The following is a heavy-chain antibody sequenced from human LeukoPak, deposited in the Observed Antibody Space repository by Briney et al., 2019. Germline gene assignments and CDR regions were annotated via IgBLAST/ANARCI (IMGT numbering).Heavy chain of an antibody. J-gene: IGHJ4*02. CDR2: IKQDGREK. V-gene: IGHV3-7*01. CDR1: GFTFSSYW. Sequence: GGSLRLSCAASGFTFSSYWMSWVRQAPGKGLEWVANIKQDGREKYYVASVKGGFTISRDNAKNSLYVQMNSLRAEDTAVYYCARSRLAAAGRGIDYWGQGTLVTVSS. D-gene: IGHD6-13*01. CDR3: ARSRLAAAGRGIDY.